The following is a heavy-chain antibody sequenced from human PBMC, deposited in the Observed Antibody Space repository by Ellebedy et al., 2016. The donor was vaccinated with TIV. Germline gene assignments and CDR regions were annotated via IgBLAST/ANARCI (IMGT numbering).Heavy chain of an antibody. V-gene: IGHV3-23*01. CDR1: GFSFSSYA. D-gene: IGHD6-19*01. CDR3: AFPRAGYNSGWTY. Sequence: GESLKISCAASGFSFSSYAMSWVRQAPGKGLEWVSGIVCSGGSRYADSVKGRFTITRDNAKNSPYLQMNSLRPEDTAVYYSAFPRAGYNSGWTYWGQGTLVTVSS. CDR2: IVCSGGSR. J-gene: IGHJ4*02.